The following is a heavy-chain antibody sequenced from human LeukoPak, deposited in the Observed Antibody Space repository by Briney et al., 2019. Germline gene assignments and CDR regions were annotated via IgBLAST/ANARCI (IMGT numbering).Heavy chain of an antibody. Sequence: SVKVSCKASGGTFSSYAISWVRQAPGQGLEWMGGIIPIFGTANYAQKFQGRVTITTDESTSTAYMELSSLRSEDTAVCYCASGSGWYNVAFDIWGQGTMVTVSS. J-gene: IGHJ3*02. CDR1: GGTFSSYA. CDR3: ASGSGWYNVAFDI. CDR2: IIPIFGTA. D-gene: IGHD6-19*01. V-gene: IGHV1-69*05.